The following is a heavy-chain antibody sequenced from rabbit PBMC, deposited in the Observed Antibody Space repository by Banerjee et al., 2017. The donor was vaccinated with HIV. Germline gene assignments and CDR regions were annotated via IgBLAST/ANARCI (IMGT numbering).Heavy chain of an antibody. CDR1: GFSFSSGYD. CDR2: IYTGDGDT. J-gene: IGHJ4*01. Sequence: QEQLEESGGGLVKPEGSLTLTCKASGFSFSSGYDMCWVRQAPGKGLEWTACIYTGDGDTYYANWAKGRFTISKTSSTTVTLQMTSLTAADTATYLCARDRDATVPGYGYDLWGLGTLVTVS. CDR3: ARDRDATVPGYGYDL. V-gene: IGHV1S45*01. D-gene: IGHD6-1*01.